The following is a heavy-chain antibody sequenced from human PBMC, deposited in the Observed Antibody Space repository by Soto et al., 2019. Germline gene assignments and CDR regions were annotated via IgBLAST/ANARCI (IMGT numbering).Heavy chain of an antibody. D-gene: IGHD2-15*01. V-gene: IGHV3-23*01. CDR2: IGGSGGST. CDR3: ARPSWWNGMDV. Sequence: PGGSLRLSCAASGFTFSSYAMSWVRQAPGKGLEWVSVIGGSGGSTYYADSAKGRFTVSRDNSKNTLYLQMNSLRAEDTAVYYCARPSWWNGMDVWGQGTTVTVSS. CDR1: GFTFSSYA. J-gene: IGHJ6*02.